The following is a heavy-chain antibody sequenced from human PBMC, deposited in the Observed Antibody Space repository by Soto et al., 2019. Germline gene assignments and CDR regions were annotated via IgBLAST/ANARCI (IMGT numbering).Heavy chain of an antibody. Sequence: QVQLVQSGAEVKMPGSSVKVSCKASGDTFNSYAIDWVRQAPGQGLEWMGGIIPIFGTTNYPQKLQGRVKITADESTRTAYMELSTLRSEDTAVYYCARGIVTGSEYNYSYYGMDVWGQGTTVTVSS. J-gene: IGHJ6*02. CDR3: ARGIVTGSEYNYSYYGMDV. CDR1: GDTFNSYA. CDR2: IIPIFGTT. D-gene: IGHD1-1*01. V-gene: IGHV1-69*12.